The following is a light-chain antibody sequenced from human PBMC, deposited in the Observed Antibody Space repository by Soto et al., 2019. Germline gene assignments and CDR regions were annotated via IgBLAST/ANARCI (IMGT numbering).Light chain of an antibody. CDR2: DAS. V-gene: IGKV3D-15*02. Sequence: EIVMTQSPASVPASPGERVTLSCRAIQSVNSDLAWYQQTPGQAPRPLIYDASTRATGVPDRFSGTGSETDFTLIISRLEPEDFAVYYCQQYDNSPITFGQGTRLEIK. J-gene: IGKJ5*01. CDR1: QSVNSD. CDR3: QQYDNSPIT.